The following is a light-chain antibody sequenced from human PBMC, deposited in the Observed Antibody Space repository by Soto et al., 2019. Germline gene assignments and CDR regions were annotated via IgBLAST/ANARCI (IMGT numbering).Light chain of an antibody. J-gene: IGLJ1*01. CDR3: SSYTTSNTYV. Sequence: QSLQSQPASVSGPPGHSITFSCTGTSSDIGVYNYVSWYQQHPGKAPKLMIYEVNNRPSGVSNRFSGSKSGNTASLTISGLQAEEEADYYCSSYTTSNTYVFGTGTKVTVL. CDR2: EVN. V-gene: IGLV2-14*01. CDR1: SSDIGVYNY.